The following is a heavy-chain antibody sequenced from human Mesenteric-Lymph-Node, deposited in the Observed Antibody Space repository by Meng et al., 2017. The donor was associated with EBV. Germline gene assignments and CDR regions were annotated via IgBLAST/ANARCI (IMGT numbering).Heavy chain of an antibody. Sequence: LQESGSGLVKHSQTLSLTCSVSGGSISSSIYYWGWIRQPPGKGLEWIGSIYYSGSTYYNPSLKSRVTISVDTSKNQFSLKLSSVTAADTAVYYCARHVDPGETDYWGQGTLVPSPQ. D-gene: IGHD1-14*01. CDR1: GGSISSSIYY. CDR3: ARHVDPGETDY. CDR2: IYYSGST. J-gene: IGHJ4*02. V-gene: IGHV4-39*01.